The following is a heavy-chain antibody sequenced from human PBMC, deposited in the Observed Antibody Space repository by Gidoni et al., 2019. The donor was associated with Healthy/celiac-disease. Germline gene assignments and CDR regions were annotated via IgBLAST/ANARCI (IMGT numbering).Heavy chain of an antibody. V-gene: IGHV4-39*01. D-gene: IGHD6-13*01. Sequence: QLQLQESGPGLVKPSETLSLTCTVSGGSISSSSYYWGWIRQPPGKGLEWIGSSYYSGSTYYNPSLKRRVTISVDTSKNQFSLKLSSVTAADTAVYYCAGIAAAGGSPYYYYGMDVWGQGTRSPSP. CDR1: GGSISSSSYY. J-gene: IGHJ6*02. CDR2: SYYSGST. CDR3: AGIAAAGGSPYYYYGMDV.